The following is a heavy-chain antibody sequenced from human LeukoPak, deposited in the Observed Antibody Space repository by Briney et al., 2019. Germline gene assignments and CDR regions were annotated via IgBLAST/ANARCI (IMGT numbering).Heavy chain of an antibody. CDR3: ARGSSANWFDP. D-gene: IGHD6-19*01. V-gene: IGHV3-7*01. Sequence: GGTLRLSCEASGFPFRTYWMSWVRQAPGKRQEWLANIKEDGSQIEYLDSVRGRFTIYRDNAKNSLYLQMKTLRVEDTAVYYCARGSSANWFDPWGQGTLVSVSS. J-gene: IGHJ5*02. CDR1: GFPFRTYW. CDR2: IKEDGSQI.